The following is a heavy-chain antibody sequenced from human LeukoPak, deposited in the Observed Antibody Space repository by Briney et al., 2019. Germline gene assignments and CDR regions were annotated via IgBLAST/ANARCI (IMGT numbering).Heavy chain of an antibody. Sequence: ASVKVSCKASGYTFTSYDINWVRQATGQGLEWMGWMNPNSGNTGYAQKFQGRVTMTRNTSISTAYMVLSSLRSEDTAVYYCARETTIFGVVSLYYYYGMDVWGQGTTVTVSS. J-gene: IGHJ6*02. D-gene: IGHD3-3*01. V-gene: IGHV1-8*01. CDR1: GYTFTSYD. CDR3: ARETTIFGVVSLYYYYGMDV. CDR2: MNPNSGNT.